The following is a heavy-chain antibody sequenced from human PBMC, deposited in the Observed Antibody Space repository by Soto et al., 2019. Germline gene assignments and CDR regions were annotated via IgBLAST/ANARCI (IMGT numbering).Heavy chain of an antibody. CDR1: GFTFSNAW. D-gene: IGHD3-22*01. V-gene: IGHV3-15*01. CDR3: TAEADSSGFLSWYFDY. J-gene: IGHJ4*02. CDR2: IKSKTDGGTT. Sequence: EVQLVESGGGLVKPGGSLRLSCAASGFTFSNAWMSWVRQAPGKGLEWVGRIKSKTDGGTTDYAAPVKGRFTISRDDSKNTLYLQMNSLKTEDTAVYYCTAEADSSGFLSWYFDYWGQGTLVTVSS.